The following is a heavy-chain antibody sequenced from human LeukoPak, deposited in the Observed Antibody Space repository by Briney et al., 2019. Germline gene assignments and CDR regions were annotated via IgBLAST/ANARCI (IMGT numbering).Heavy chain of an antibody. V-gene: IGHV3-23*01. CDR3: AKVRITMIVVVRDAFDI. Sequence: GGSLTLSCAAPGFTFSSYGMSWVRQPPGPGLEWVSAISGSGGSTYYANSVKGRFTISRDNSKNTLYLQMNSLRAEDTAVYYCAKVRITMIVVVRDAFDIWGQGTMVTVSS. J-gene: IGHJ3*02. D-gene: IGHD3-22*01. CDR2: ISGSGGST. CDR1: GFTFSSYG.